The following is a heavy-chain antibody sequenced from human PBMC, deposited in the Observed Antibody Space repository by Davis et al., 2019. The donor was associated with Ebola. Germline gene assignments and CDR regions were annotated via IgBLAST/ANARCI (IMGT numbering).Heavy chain of an antibody. Sequence: GESLKISCAASGFTFSNAWMSWVRQAPGKGLEWVSGISGSGVSTNYADSVKGRFTISRDNSKNTLYLQMNSLRAEDTAVYYCAKGQRGTYYYFDNWGQGTLVTVSS. CDR3: AKGQRGTYYYFDN. V-gene: IGHV3-23*01. J-gene: IGHJ4*02. CDR1: GFTFSNAW. CDR2: ISGSGVST. D-gene: IGHD1-26*01.